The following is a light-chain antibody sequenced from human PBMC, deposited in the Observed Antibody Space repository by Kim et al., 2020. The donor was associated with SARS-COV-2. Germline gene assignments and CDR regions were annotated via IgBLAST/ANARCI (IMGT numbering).Light chain of an antibody. V-gene: IGKV1-27*01. Sequence: DIQMTQSPSSLSASVGDTVTITCRASQDISDFLAWYQQKPGEVTKLLIYATSILQSGVPSRFSGSGSGTDFTLTISRVQPEDIATYYCQKYDNVPHNFGQGTRLEIK. CDR1: QDISDF. CDR3: QKYDNVPHN. J-gene: IGKJ5*01. CDR2: ATS.